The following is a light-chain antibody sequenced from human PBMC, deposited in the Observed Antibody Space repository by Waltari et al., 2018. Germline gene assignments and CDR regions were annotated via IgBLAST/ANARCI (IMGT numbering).Light chain of an antibody. CDR1: SSYVGGYNY. CDR3: SSYTSSYTYV. J-gene: IGLJ1*01. Sequence: QSALTQPASVSGSPGQSITISCTGTSSYVGGYNYVSWYQPHPGKAPKFMIYDVSNRPSGVSKRVSGSKSGNTASLTISGLQAEDEADYYCSSYTSSYTYVFGTGTKVTVL. V-gene: IGLV2-14*03. CDR2: DVS.